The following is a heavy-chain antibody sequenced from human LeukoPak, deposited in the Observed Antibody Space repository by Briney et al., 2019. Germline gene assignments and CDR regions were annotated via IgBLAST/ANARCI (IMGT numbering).Heavy chain of an antibody. V-gene: IGHV3-30*04. Sequence: GGSLRLSCAASGFTFSSYAMHWVRQAPGKGLEWVAVISCDGSNKYYADSVKGRFTISRDNSKNTLYPQMNSLRAEDTAVYYCARSEQLIYNWFDPWGQGTLVTVSS. CDR3: ARSEQLIYNWFDP. CDR1: GFTFSSYA. D-gene: IGHD6-13*01. J-gene: IGHJ5*02. CDR2: ISCDGSNK.